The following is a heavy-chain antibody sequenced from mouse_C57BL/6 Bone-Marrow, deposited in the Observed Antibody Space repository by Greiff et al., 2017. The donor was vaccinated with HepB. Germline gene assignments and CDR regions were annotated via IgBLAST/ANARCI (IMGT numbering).Heavy chain of an antibody. Sequence: EVKLQESGGDLVKPGGSLKLSCAASGFTFSSYGMSWVRQTPDKRLEWVATISSGGSYTYYPDSVKGRFTISRDNAKNTLYLQMSSLKSEDTAMYYCARLAWFAYWGQGTLVTVSA. CDR3: ARLAWFAY. J-gene: IGHJ3*01. CDR1: GFTFSSYG. V-gene: IGHV5-6*01. CDR2: ISSGGSYT.